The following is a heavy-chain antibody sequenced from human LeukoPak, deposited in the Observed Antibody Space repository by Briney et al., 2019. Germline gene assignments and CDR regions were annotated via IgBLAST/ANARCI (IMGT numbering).Heavy chain of an antibody. CDR2: TYYRSKWYN. J-gene: IGHJ4*02. CDR1: GDSVSSNSVT. Sequence: SQTLSLTCAISGDSVSSNSVTWNWIRRSPSRGLEWLGRTYYRSKWYNDYAVSVKSRITINPDTSKNQFSLQLNSVTPEDTAVYYCARGPYGYSSGWHEFDYWGQGTLVTVSS. D-gene: IGHD6-19*01. V-gene: IGHV6-1*01. CDR3: ARGPYGYSSGWHEFDY.